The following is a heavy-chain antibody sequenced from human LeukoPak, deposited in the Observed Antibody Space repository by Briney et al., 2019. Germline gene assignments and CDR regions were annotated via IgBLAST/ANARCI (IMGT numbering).Heavy chain of an antibody. Sequence: SSETLSLTCAVYGGSFSGYYWSWIRQPPGKGLEWIGEINHSGSTNYNPSLKSRGTIAVDMSKNQFSLKLSSVTAADTAVYYCAAERRYYYDSSGYHPLYFDYWGQGTLVTVSS. V-gene: IGHV4-34*01. CDR2: INHSGST. CDR1: GGSFSGYY. CDR3: AAERRYYYDSSGYHPLYFDY. J-gene: IGHJ4*02. D-gene: IGHD3-22*01.